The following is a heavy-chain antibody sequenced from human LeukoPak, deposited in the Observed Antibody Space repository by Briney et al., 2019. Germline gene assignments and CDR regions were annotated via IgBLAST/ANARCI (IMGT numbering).Heavy chain of an antibody. V-gene: IGHV3-48*04. CDR2: ISYNSGTI. CDR1: GFTFSSYS. D-gene: IGHD1-26*01. J-gene: IGHJ3*02. CDR3: ARVVGATNDAFDI. Sequence: GGSLRLSCVASGFTFSSYSMNWVRQAPGKGLEWLSYISYNSGTISYADSVKGRFTVSRDDAANSLYLQMNSLRAEDTAVYYCARVVGATNDAFDIWGQGTMVTVSS.